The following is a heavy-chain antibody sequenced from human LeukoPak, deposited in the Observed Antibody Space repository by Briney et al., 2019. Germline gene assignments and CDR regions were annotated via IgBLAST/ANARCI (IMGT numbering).Heavy chain of an antibody. V-gene: IGHV1-8*02. J-gene: IGHJ4*02. D-gene: IGHD1-26*01. CDR1: GYTFTSYY. Sequence: EASVKVSCKASGYTFTSYYMHWVRQAPGQGLEWMGWMNPNSGNTGYAQKFQGRVTMTRNTSISTAYMELSSLRSEDTAVYYCARVRRVGALGDWGQGTLVTVSS. CDR2: MNPNSGNT. CDR3: ARVRRVGALGD.